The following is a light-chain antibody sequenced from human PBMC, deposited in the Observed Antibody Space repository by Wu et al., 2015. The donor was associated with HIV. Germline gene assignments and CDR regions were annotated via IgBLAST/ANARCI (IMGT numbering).Light chain of an antibody. CDR2: DAS. J-gene: IGKJ1*01. CDR1: QDISNY. V-gene: IGKV1-33*01. Sequence: DIHMTQFPSSLAPSVGDRVTITCQASQDISNYVNWYHQKPGKAPELLISDASSLETGVPSRFGGSGSGTQFTLTISSLQPEDIGTYYCQQYDNVPVTFGQGTKVEIK. CDR3: QQYDNVPVT.